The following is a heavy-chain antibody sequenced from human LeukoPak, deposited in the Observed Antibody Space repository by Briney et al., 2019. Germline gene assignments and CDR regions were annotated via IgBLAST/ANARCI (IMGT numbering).Heavy chain of an antibody. D-gene: IGHD6-19*01. CDR2: ISYDGSNK. CDR1: GFTFSSYA. V-gene: IGHV3-30*04. J-gene: IGHJ4*02. CDR3: AKGYSSGWVHFDY. Sequence: GRSLRLSCAASGFTFSSYAMHWVRQAPGKGLEWVAVISYDGSNKYYADSVKGRFTISRDNSKNTLYLQMNSLRAEDTAVYYCAKGYSSGWVHFDYWGQGTLVTVSS.